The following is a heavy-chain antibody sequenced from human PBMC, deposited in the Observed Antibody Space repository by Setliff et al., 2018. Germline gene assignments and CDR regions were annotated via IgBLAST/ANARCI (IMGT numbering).Heavy chain of an antibody. V-gene: IGHV3-9*01. D-gene: IGHD1-26*01. CDR2: VSWNSERI. J-gene: IGHJ3*02. CDR1: GFTFSTHS. Sequence: PGGSLRLSCGASGFTFSTHSMHWVRQAPGKGLEWVSGVSWNSERIGYVDSVKGRFTISRDNAKNSLYLQMNSLRAEDTALYYCVKDIGGSYYDAFDIWGQGTMVTVSS. CDR3: VKDIGGSYYDAFDI.